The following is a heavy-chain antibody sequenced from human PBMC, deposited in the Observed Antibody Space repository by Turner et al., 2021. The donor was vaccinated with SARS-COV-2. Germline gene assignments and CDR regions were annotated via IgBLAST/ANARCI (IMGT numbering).Heavy chain of an antibody. CDR3: ARQAAGQGLDY. CDR2: IYYSGTT. D-gene: IGHD3-10*01. CDR1: SGSISSSSYF. V-gene: IGHV4-39*01. J-gene: IGHJ4*02. Sequence: QVQLQESGPGLVKPSETLSLTCTVSSGSISSSSYFWGWIRQPPTKELEWIGSIYYSGTTYSNPSLKSRVSLSIGPSKNQFSLNLTSVTAADTGLFYCARQAAGQGLDYWGRGILVTVSS.